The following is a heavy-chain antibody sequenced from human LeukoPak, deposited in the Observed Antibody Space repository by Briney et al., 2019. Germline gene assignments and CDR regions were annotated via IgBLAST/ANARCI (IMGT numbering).Heavy chain of an antibody. J-gene: IGHJ6*02. D-gene: IGHD3-22*01. CDR3: ARKGGLLRDTYYYYYYGMDV. CDR1: GYTFTSYA. Sequence: ASVKVSCKASGYTFTSYAMNWVRQAPGQGLEWMGWINTNTGNPTYAQGFTGRFVFSLDTSVSTAYLQISSLKAEDTAVYYCARKGGLLRDTYYYYYYGMDVWGQGTTVTVSS. V-gene: IGHV7-4-1*02. CDR2: INTNTGNP.